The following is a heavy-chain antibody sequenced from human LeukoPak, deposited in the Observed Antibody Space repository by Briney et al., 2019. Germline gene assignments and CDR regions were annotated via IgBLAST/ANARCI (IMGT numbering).Heavy chain of an antibody. V-gene: IGHV4-31*03. CDR3: ARGSAAAGTWFDP. J-gene: IGHJ5*02. CDR1: GGSISSGGYY. Sequence: SETLSLTCTVSGGSISSGGYYGSWIRQHPGKGLEWFGYIYYSGSTYYNPSLKSRVTISVDTSKNQFSLKLSSVTAADTAVYYCARGSAAAGTWFDPWGQGTLVTVSS. D-gene: IGHD6-13*01. CDR2: IYYSGST.